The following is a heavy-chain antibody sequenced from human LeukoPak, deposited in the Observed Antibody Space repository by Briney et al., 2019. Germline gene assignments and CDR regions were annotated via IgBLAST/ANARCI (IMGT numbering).Heavy chain of an antibody. CDR2: INPNSGGT. D-gene: IGHD3-3*01. Sequence: ASVKVSCKASGYTFTGYYMHWVRQAPGQGLEWMGWINPNSGGTNYAQKFQGWVTMTRDTFISTAYMELSRLRSDDTAVYYCANTIFGVIEGWFDPWGQGTLVTVSS. J-gene: IGHJ5*02. CDR3: ANTIFGVIEGWFDP. CDR1: GYTFTGYY. V-gene: IGHV1-2*04.